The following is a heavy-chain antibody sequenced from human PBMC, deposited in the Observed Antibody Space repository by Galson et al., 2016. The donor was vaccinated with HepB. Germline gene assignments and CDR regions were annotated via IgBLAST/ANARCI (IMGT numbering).Heavy chain of an antibody. J-gene: IGHJ3*02. D-gene: IGHD2-21*02. V-gene: IGHV3-30*03. CDR2: ISSDGTHQ. Sequence: SLRLSCAAPAFNFNNYDIHWVRQAPGKGLEWVTIISSDGTHQDYVDSVKGRFTISRDDSTNTVSLQMNSLRLEDTAMYYCATGGPVATATQVSGGGVTVHNAFDIWGQGTMVTVSS. CDR3: ATGGPVATATQVSGGGVTVHNAFDI. CDR1: AFNFNNYD.